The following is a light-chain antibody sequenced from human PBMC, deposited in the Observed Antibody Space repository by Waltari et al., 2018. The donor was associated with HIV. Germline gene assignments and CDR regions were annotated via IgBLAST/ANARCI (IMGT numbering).Light chain of an antibody. CDR3: QAWDSSTAV. V-gene: IGLV3-1*01. J-gene: IGLJ1*01. CDR1: KLGDKY. CDR2: QEI. Sequence: SYELTQPPSVSVSPGQTATITCSGDKLGDKYVFWYPQKPGQSPVLVISQEIKRPSGIPRRFSGSIFGNKATLTIGGTQGMDEADYYCQAWDSSTAVFGTGTKVTVL.